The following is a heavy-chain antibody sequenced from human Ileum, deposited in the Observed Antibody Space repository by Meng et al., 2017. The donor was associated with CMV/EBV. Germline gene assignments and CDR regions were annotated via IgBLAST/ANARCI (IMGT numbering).Heavy chain of an antibody. V-gene: IGHV4-4*07. D-gene: IGHD3-10*01. J-gene: IGHJ5*02. CDR1: CGSLTSYY. CDR3: ARAAARGVPVDL. Sequence: QPREAGPRLLQPSETLSHACAYACGSLTSYYWTWIRQPAGKGLEWIERIHPTVTTDDNPSLRSRVSMSLDKSKNQFSLKLTSVTAADTAVYYCARAAARGVPVDLWGQGTLVTVSS. CDR2: IHPTVTT.